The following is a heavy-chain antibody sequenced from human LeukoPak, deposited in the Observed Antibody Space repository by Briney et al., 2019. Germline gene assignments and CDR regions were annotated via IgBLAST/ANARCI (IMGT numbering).Heavy chain of an antibody. CDR1: GYSISSGYY. CDR2: IHYSGST. Sequence: SETLSLTCTVSGYSISSGYYWGWIRQPPGKGLEWIGTIHYSGSTSYNPSLKSRVTISVDTSKNQFSLKLSSVTTADTAVYYCARTYYDILTGYHDYWGQGTLVTVSS. D-gene: IGHD3-9*01. V-gene: IGHV4-38-2*02. J-gene: IGHJ4*02. CDR3: ARTYYDILTGYHDY.